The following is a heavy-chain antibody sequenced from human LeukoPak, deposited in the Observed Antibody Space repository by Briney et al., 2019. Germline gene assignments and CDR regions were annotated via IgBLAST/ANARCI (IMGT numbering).Heavy chain of an antibody. D-gene: IGHD2-21*01. CDR1: GYTFTSFF. CDR2: INPLSGST. Sequence: AASVKVSCKTSGYTFTSFFIHWLRQAPGQGLEWMGLINPLSGSTTYARNLQGRVTMTSDTSTSTVYVELSSLRSEDTAVYYCGRSVAFREIPRDFWGQGTLVTVSS. CDR3: GRSVAFREIPRDF. V-gene: IGHV1-46*04. J-gene: IGHJ4*02.